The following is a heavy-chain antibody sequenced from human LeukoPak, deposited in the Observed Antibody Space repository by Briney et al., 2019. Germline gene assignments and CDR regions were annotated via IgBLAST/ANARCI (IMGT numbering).Heavy chain of an antibody. J-gene: IGHJ4*02. CDR3: ARRGFLEWEYYFDY. CDR1: GGSISSSSYY. Sequence: SETLSLTCTVSGGSISSSSYYWGWIRQPPGKGLEWIGSIYYSGSTYYNPSLKSRVTISVDTSKNQFSLKLSSVAAADTAVYYCARRGFLEWEYYFDYWGQGTLVTVSS. CDR2: IYYSGST. V-gene: IGHV4-39*01. D-gene: IGHD3-3*01.